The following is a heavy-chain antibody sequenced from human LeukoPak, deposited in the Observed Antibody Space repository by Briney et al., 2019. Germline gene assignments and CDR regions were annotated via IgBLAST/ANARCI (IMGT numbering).Heavy chain of an antibody. D-gene: IGHD3-22*01. V-gene: IGHV3-48*03. CDR1: GFTFSSYE. CDR3: ARAVYYYGTSGYYYFDY. Sequence: PGGSLRLSCAASGFTFSSYEMNWVRQAPGKGLEWVSYISSSGSTIYYADSVKGRFTISRDNAKNSLYLQMNSLRAEDTAVYYCARAVYYYGTSGYYYFDYWGQGALVTVSS. J-gene: IGHJ4*02. CDR2: ISSSGSTI.